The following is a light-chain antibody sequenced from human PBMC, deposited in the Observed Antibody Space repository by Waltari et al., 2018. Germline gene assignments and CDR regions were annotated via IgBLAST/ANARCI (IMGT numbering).Light chain of an antibody. CDR2: HAS. Sequence: EIVLTQSPGTLSLYPGERATLACRASQSVSGFLAWYQQKPGQAPRLLIYHASNRATGIPDRFSGSWSGTDFSLTISRLDPEDFAVYYCQNHEKLPATFGQGTKVEI. V-gene: IGKV3-20*01. J-gene: IGKJ1*01. CDR1: QSVSGF. CDR3: QNHEKLPAT.